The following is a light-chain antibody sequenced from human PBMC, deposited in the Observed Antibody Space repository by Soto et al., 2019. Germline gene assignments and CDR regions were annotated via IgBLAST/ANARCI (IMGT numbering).Light chain of an antibody. CDR1: QSISSY. J-gene: IGKJ4*01. V-gene: IGKV1-39*01. CDR3: QQSYNTPLT. Sequence: DIQMTQSPSSLSASVGDRVTITCRASQSISSYLHWYQQKPGRAPKLLISVTSSLHSGVPSRFSVSASGTDFTLIISSPQPEDFATYYCQQSYNTPLTVGGGTKVDIK. CDR2: VTS.